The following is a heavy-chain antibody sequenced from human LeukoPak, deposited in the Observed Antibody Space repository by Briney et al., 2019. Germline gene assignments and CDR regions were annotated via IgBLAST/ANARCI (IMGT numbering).Heavy chain of an antibody. D-gene: IGHD3-10*01. V-gene: IGHV3-53*01. CDR3: ASSSIYYGSGEFSV. J-gene: IGHJ3*01. CDR1: GFTVSSNY. Sequence: PGGSLRLSCAASGFTVSSNYKSWVRQAPGKGLEWVSVIYSGGSTYYADSVKGRFTISRDNSKNTLYLQMNSLRAEDTAVYYCASSSIYYGSGEFSVWGQGTMVTVSS. CDR2: IYSGGST.